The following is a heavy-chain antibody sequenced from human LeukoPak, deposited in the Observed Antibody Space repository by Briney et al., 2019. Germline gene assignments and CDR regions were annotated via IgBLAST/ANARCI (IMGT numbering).Heavy chain of an antibody. CDR2: IKQDGSEK. CDR3: ARATAKQQLVSPLGY. CDR1: GFTFSSYW. Sequence: PGGSLRLSCAASGFTFSSYWMSWVRQAPGKGLELVANIKQDGSEKYSVDSVKGRFTISRDNAKNSLFLQMNSLRADDTAVYYCARATAKQQLVSPLGYWGQGTLVTVSS. D-gene: IGHD6-13*01. J-gene: IGHJ4*02. V-gene: IGHV3-7*01.